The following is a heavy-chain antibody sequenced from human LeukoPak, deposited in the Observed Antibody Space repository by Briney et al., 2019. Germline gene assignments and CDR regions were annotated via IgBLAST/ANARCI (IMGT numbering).Heavy chain of an antibody. CDR3: ARVGQLWLLGPFDY. D-gene: IGHD5-18*01. CDR1: GFTFSSYW. V-gene: IGHV3-7*01. Sequence: GGSLRLSCAASGFTFSSYWMSWVRQAPGKGLEWVANIKQDGSEKCYVDSVKGRFTISRDNAKNSLYLQMNSLRAEDTAVYYCARVGQLWLLGPFDYWGQGTLVTVSS. CDR2: IKQDGSEK. J-gene: IGHJ4*02.